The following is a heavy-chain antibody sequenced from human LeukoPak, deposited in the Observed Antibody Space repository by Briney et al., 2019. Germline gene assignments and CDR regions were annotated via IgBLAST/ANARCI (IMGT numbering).Heavy chain of an antibody. D-gene: IGHD3-9*01. J-gene: IGHJ3*02. CDR2: ISESSGYI. Sequence: PGGSLRLSCAASGFTFSGYSMNWVRQAPGKGLEWVSYISESSGYIYFADSVKGRFTISRDNAKNSLYLQMNSLTAEDTAVYYCAKDFQFSGILTGSPAFDIWGQGTMVTVSS. CDR3: AKDFQFSGILTGSPAFDI. V-gene: IGHV3-21*06. CDR1: GFTFSGYS.